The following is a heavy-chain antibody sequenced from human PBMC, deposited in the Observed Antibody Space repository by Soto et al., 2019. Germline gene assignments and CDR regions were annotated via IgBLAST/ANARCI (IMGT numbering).Heavy chain of an antibody. CDR3: ARDGIAAAGTSWFDP. D-gene: IGHD6-13*01. Sequence: GASVKVSCKASGFTFTSSAMQWVRQARGQRLEWIGWIVAGSGNTNYAQKFQERVTITRDMSTSTAYMELSSLRSEDTAVYYCARDGIAAAGTSWFDPWGQGTLVTVSS. J-gene: IGHJ5*02. V-gene: IGHV1-58*02. CDR1: GFTFTSSA. CDR2: IVAGSGNT.